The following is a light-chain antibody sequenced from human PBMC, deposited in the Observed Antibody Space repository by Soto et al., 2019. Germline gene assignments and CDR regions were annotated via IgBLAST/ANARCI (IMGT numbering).Light chain of an antibody. J-gene: IGKJ1*01. CDR2: RAS. CDR3: QQYGADPG. V-gene: IGKV1-5*03. Sequence: DIQMTQSPSTLSASVGDRVTITCRASQSINRWLAWYQQRPGKAPKLLLYRASTLESGVSSRFSGSGSGTEFTLTINNLQPDDLATYYCQQYGADPGFGQGTRVEIK. CDR1: QSINRW.